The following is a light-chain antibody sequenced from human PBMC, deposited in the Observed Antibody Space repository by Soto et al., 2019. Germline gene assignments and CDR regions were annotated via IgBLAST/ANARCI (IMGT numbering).Light chain of an antibody. CDR1: SSDVGNFNL. J-gene: IGLJ1*01. CDR3: CSYVGTGAYV. Sequence: QSVLTQPASVSGSPGQSITISCTGTSSDVGNFNLVSWYQQHPDKAPKLMIFEVTKRPAGVSNRFSASKSGNTASLTISGLQAEDEADYYCCSYVGTGAYVXGTGTKVTVL. CDR2: EVT. V-gene: IGLV2-23*02.